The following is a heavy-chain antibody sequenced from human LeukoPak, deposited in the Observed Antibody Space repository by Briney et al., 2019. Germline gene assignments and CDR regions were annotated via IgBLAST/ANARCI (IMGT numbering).Heavy chain of an antibody. D-gene: IGHD4-17*01. J-gene: IGHJ4*02. CDR3: ARLDYGDYGVQGCFDY. Sequence: GGSLRLSCAASGFTFSSYWMSWVRQAPGKGLEWVANIKQDGSEKYYVDSVKGRFTISRDNAKNSLYLQMNSLRAEDTAVYYCARLDYGDYGVQGCFDYWAREPWSPSPQ. CDR2: IKQDGSEK. V-gene: IGHV3-7*01. CDR1: GFTFSSYW.